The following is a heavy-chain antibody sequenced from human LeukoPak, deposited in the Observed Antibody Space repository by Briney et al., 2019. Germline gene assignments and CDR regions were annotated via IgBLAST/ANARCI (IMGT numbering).Heavy chain of an antibody. CDR2: MFDSEST. J-gene: IGHJ4*02. CDR3: ATIKRGSIYGYFDF. V-gene: IGHV4-59*11. CDR1: GVSISSHY. Sequence: PSETLSLTCTVSGVSISSHYWSWIRQPPGKGLEWTAYMFDSESTKDNPSLKSRITLSADTSKNQFSLRLSSVTAADTAVYYCATIKRGSIYGYFDFWGQGIPVTVSS. D-gene: IGHD5-18*01.